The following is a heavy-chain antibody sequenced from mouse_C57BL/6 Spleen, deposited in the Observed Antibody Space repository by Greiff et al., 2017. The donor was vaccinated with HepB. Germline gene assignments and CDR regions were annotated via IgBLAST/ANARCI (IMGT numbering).Heavy chain of an antibody. CDR2: ISSGSSTI. CDR1: GFTFSDYG. V-gene: IGHV5-17*01. D-gene: IGHD2-1*01. CDR3: ARFDGNHGYFDV. Sequence: EVHLVESGGGLVKPGGSLKLSCAASGFTFSDYGMHWVRQAPEKGLEWVAYISSGSSTIYYADTVKGRFTISRDNAKNTLFLQMTSLRSEDTAMYYCARFDGNHGYFDVWGTGTTVTVSS. J-gene: IGHJ1*03.